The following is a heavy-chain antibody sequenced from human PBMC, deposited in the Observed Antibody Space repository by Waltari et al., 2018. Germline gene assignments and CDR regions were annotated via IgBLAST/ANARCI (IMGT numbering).Heavy chain of an antibody. CDR2: INHSGST. J-gene: IGHJ4*02. V-gene: IGHV4-34*01. Sequence: QVQLEQWGAGLLKPSETLSLTCAVYSGSFSDYYWSWIRQPPGKGLEWIGEINHSGSTNFNPSLKSRVTISVDTSKNQFSLKVSSVTAADTAVYYYARGRIRGPSPYYWGRGTLVTVSA. CDR3: ARGRIRGPSPYY. CDR1: SGSFSDYY.